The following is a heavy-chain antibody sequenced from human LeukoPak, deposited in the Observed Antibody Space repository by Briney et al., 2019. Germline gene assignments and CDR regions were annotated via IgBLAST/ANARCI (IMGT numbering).Heavy chain of an antibody. J-gene: IGHJ4*01. CDR3: TSGGMVSGDY. CDR2: IYYSGST. Sequence: SETLSLTCTVSGGSINSYYWSWLRQPPGKGLEWIGYIYYSGSTNYNPSLKSRLTISKDTSKNQFSLKLRSVTAADTAVYYCTSGGMVSGDYWGHGTLVTVSS. D-gene: IGHD2-8*01. CDR1: GGSINSYY. V-gene: IGHV4-59*01.